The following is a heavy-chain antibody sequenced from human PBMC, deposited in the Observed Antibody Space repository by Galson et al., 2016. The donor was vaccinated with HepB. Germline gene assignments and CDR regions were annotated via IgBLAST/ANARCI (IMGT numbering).Heavy chain of an antibody. CDR2: IIPILGIA. CDR1: GGTFSSYT. V-gene: IGHV1-69*04. D-gene: IGHD2-2*01. CDR3: ARDGVPAAMWLRNYYYGMDV. Sequence: SVKVSCKASGGTFSSYTISWVRQAPGQGLEWMGRIIPILGIANYAQKFQGRVTITADKSTSTAYMELSSLRSEDTAVYYCARDGVPAAMWLRNYYYGMDVWGKGTTVTVSS. J-gene: IGHJ6*04.